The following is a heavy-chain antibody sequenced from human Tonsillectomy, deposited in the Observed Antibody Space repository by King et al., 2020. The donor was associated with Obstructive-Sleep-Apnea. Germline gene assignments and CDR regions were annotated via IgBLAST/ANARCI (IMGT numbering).Heavy chain of an antibody. V-gene: IGHV4-34*01. Sequence: VQLQQWGAGLLKPSETLTLTCAVYGGSFSDYYWSWIRQPPGKGLEWIGEINHSGSTNYNPSLKSRVTTSVDMSKNQFSLKLTSVTAADTAVYYCARGSGAADVNWFDPWGQGALVTVSS. CDR3: ARGSGAADVNWFDP. CDR2: INHSGST. J-gene: IGHJ5*02. CDR1: GGSFSDYY. D-gene: IGHD6-13*01.